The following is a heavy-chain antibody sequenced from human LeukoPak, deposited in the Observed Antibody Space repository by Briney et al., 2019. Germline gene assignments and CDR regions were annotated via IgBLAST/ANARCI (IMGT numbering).Heavy chain of an antibody. V-gene: IGHV4-34*01. J-gene: IGHJ4*02. CDR1: GGSFSGYY. D-gene: IGHD1-26*01. CDR3: ARGSGSYFYYYFDY. Sequence: SETLSLTCAVYGGSFSGYYWSWIRQPPGKGLEWIGEINHSGSTNYNPSLKSRVTISVDTSKNQFSLKLSSVTAADTAVYYCARGSGSYFYYYFDYWGQGTLVTVSS. CDR2: INHSGST.